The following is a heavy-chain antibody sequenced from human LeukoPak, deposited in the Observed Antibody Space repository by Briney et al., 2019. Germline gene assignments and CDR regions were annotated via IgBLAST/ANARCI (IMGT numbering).Heavy chain of an antibody. Sequence: ASVKVSCKASGYTFIDYYMHWVRQAPGQGLKWMGLINPNSGGTNYAQKFQGRVTMTRDTTIRTAYMELSRLRSDDTAVYYCARDYSDFGSLMAFDYWGQGTLVTVSS. CDR1: GYTFIDYY. CDR3: ARDYSDFGSLMAFDY. V-gene: IGHV1-2*02. D-gene: IGHD3-10*01. CDR2: INPNSGGT. J-gene: IGHJ4*02.